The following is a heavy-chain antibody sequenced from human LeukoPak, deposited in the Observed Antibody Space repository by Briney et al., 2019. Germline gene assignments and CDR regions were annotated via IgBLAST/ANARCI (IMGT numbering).Heavy chain of an antibody. D-gene: IGHD4-23*01. CDR1: GFTFSSYW. V-gene: IGHV3-74*01. Sequence: GGSLRLSCAASGFTFSSYWMHWVRQAPGKGLVWVSRINSDGSSTSYADSVKGRFTISRDNAKNTPYLQMNNLRAEDTAVYYCSNGNSHAFDIWGQGTMVTVSS. CDR2: INSDGSST. CDR3: SNGNSHAFDI. J-gene: IGHJ3*02.